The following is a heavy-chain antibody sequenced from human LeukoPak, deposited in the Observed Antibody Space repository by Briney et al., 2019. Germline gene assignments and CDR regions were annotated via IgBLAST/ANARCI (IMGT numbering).Heavy chain of an antibody. CDR2: IIPIFGTA. J-gene: IGHJ6*03. Sequence: GASVKVSCKASGGTFSSYAISWVRQAPGQGLEWMGGIIPIFGTANYAQKFQGRVTITADESTSTAYMELSSLRSEDTAVYYCASCFITVIATANYYYYYMDVWGKGTTVTVSS. CDR3: ASCFITVIATANYYYYYMDV. V-gene: IGHV1-69*13. D-gene: IGHD2-21*01. CDR1: GGTFSSYA.